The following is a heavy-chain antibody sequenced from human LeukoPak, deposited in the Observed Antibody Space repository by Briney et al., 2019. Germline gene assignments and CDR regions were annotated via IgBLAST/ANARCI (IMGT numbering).Heavy chain of an antibody. CDR1: GFSFISYA. CDR2: ISYDGSIK. Sequence: PGGSLRLSCAASGFSFISYAMHWVRQAPGKGLEWVTTISYDGSIKYYADSVKGRFTISRDSSRNTLSLQMDSLRADDTAVYYCATDGSSSSAYLPYWGQGTLVTVSS. V-gene: IGHV3-30*04. CDR3: ATDGSSSSAYLPY. D-gene: IGHD6-6*01. J-gene: IGHJ4*02.